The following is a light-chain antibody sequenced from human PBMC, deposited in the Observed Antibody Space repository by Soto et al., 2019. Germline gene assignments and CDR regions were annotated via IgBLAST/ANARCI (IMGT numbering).Light chain of an antibody. V-gene: IGKV1-5*03. J-gene: IGKJ1*01. CDR1: QSVNSW. CDR3: QQYNSFPKM. CDR2: KAS. Sequence: DIQMTQSPSTLSASVGDRVTITCRASQSVNSWLAWYQQKPGKAPEVLIYKASSLESGVPSRFSGSGSGTEFTLTISSLQPDDFATYYCQQYNSFPKMFGQGTKVEIK.